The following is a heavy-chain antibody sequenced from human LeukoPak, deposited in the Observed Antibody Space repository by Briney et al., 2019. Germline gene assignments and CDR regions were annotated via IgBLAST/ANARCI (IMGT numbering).Heavy chain of an antibody. V-gene: IGHV1-46*01. CDR1: GYTFTNYY. Sequence: ASVKVSCKASGYTFTNYYIHWVRQAPGQGLEWMGTINPSVGTTRSAKGRASLTRDTSTSTVYMALSTLRSEDTAVYYCAKVDTAMAHFDYWGQGTLVTVSS. CDR2: INPSVGTT. CDR3: AKVDTAMAHFDY. D-gene: IGHD5-18*01. J-gene: IGHJ4*02.